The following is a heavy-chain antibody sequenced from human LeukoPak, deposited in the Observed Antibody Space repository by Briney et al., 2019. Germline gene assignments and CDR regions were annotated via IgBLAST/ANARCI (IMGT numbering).Heavy chain of an antibody. CDR3: AREGYYYDSSGYPVTPFDY. D-gene: IGHD3-22*01. CDR1: GFTFSSYW. J-gene: IGHJ4*02. Sequence: PGGSLRLSCAASGFTFSSYWMHWVRQAPGKGLVWVSRINSDGSSTSYADSVKGRFTISRDNAKNTLYLQMNSLRAEDTAVYYCAREGYYYDSSGYPVTPFDYWGQGTLVTVSS. V-gene: IGHV3-74*01. CDR2: INSDGSST.